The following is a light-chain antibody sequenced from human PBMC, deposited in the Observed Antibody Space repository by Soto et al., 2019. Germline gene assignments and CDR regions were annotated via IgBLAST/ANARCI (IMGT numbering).Light chain of an antibody. CDR2: GAS. V-gene: IGKV3-15*01. Sequence: EIVMTQSPATLSVSPGDSATLSCRASQSVSNNLAWYHQKPGQAPRALIYGASIRATGVPARFSGRGSGTDFTLTISRLEPEDFAVYYCQQYGSLPTFGQGTRLEIK. CDR3: QQYGSLPT. CDR1: QSVSNN. J-gene: IGKJ5*01.